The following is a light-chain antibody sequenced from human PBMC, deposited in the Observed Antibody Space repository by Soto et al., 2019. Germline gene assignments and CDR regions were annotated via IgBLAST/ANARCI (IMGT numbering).Light chain of an antibody. CDR2: DAS. V-gene: IGKV1-5*01. Sequence: DIQMTQSPSTLSSSVGDRVTITCRASQSISSWLAWYQQKPGQAPKLLIYDASSLESGVPSRFSGSGSGTAFTLTISSLQPYDFATYYCQQYNSYPLTFGGGTKVEIK. J-gene: IGKJ4*01. CDR1: QSISSW. CDR3: QQYNSYPLT.